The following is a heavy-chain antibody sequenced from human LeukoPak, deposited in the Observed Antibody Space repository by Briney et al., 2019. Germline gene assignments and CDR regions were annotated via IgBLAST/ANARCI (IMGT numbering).Heavy chain of an antibody. D-gene: IGHD6-13*01. V-gene: IGHV1-69*04. CDR2: IIPILGIA. CDR3: ARGLTIAAAGTGAGGY. CDR1: GYTFTSYG. Sequence: GASVKVSCKASGYTFTSYGISWVRQAPGQGLEWMGRIIPILGIANYAQKFQGRVTITADKSTSTAYMELSSLRSEDTAVYYCARGLTIAAAGTGAGGYWGQGTLVTVSS. J-gene: IGHJ4*02.